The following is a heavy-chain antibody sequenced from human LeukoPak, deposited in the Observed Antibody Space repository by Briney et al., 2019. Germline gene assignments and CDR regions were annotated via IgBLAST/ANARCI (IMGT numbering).Heavy chain of an antibody. D-gene: IGHD3-10*01. CDR1: GYTFTSYY. Sequence: ASVKVSCKASGYTFTSYYMHWVRQAPGQGLEWMGRVSPYNGNTYYSQRFQDRVIITKDTSTGTAYMDLRDLRTDDTAMYYCARNGRVRRVVKDLFEYWGQGILVAVSS. CDR3: ARNGRVRRVVKDLFEY. CDR2: VSPYNGNT. J-gene: IGHJ4*02. V-gene: IGHV1-18*04.